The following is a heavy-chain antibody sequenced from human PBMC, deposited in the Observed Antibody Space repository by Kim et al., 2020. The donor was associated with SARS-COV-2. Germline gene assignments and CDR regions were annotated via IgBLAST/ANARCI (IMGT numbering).Heavy chain of an antibody. CDR1: GFTFGDYA. CDR3: TRASITMVRGVTTLWYFDL. J-gene: IGHJ2*01. Sequence: GGSLRLSCTASGFTFGDYAMSWFRQAPGKGLEWVGFIRSKAYGGTTEYAASVKGRFTISRDDSKSIAYQQMNSLKTEDTAVYYCTRASITMVRGVTTLWYFDLWGRGTLVTVSS. CDR2: IRSKAYGGTT. V-gene: IGHV3-49*03. D-gene: IGHD3-10*01.